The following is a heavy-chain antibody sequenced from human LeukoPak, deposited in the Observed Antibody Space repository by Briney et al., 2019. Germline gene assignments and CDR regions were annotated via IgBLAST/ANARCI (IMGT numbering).Heavy chain of an antibody. D-gene: IGHD2-8*01. CDR1: GYSISSGYY. Sequence: SETLSLTCTVSGYSISSGYYWGWIRQPPGKGLEWIGNIYHSGSTYYNPSLKSRVTISVDTSKNEFSLKLTSVTAADTAVYYCAREDSSELMTDPWGQGTLVTVSS. J-gene: IGHJ5*02. CDR3: AREDSSELMTDP. V-gene: IGHV4-38-2*02. CDR2: IYHSGST.